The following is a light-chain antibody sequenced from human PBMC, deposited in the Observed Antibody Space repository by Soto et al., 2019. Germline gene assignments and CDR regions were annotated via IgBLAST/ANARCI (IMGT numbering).Light chain of an antibody. CDR1: SSDVGGYNY. CDR3: SSYTSSSTQVV. Sequence: QSVMTQPASVSGSPGQSITISCTGTSSDVGGYNYVSWYQQHPGKAPELMIYDVSNRPSGVSNRFSGSKSGNTASLTISGLQAEDEADYYCSSYTSSSTQVVFGGGTKLTVL. CDR2: DVS. V-gene: IGLV2-14*01. J-gene: IGLJ2*01.